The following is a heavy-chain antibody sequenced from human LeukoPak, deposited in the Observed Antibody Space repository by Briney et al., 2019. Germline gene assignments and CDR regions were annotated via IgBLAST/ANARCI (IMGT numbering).Heavy chain of an antibody. J-gene: IGHJ4*02. D-gene: IGHD2-21*01. CDR3: ARGIEGFLAHSYFDS. CDR2: IKQDGSVQ. Sequence: GGSLRLSCAASGFTFTKFWMNWVRQAPGKGLEWVAKIKQDGSVQDYVDSVKGRFTISRDNAKNSLYLQMSSLRAEDTAVYYCARGIEGFLAHSYFDSWGQGALVTVSS. CDR1: GFTFTKFW. V-gene: IGHV3-7*01.